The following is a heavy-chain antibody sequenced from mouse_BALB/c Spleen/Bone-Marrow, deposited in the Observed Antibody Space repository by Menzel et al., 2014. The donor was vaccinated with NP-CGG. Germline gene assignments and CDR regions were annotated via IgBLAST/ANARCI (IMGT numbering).Heavy chain of an antibody. Sequence: ESGPGLVKPSQSLSLTCSVTGYSFTSAYYWNWLRQFPGNNLEWMGYISNDGTNNYNPSLNNRISITRDASKNQVVLKWNSVTTEDTAIHDGAREDFGSADGWCFDVGGAGTPVPVSS. CDR1: GYSFTSAYY. CDR3: AREDFGSADGWCFDV. CDR2: ISNDGTN. J-gene: IGHJ1*01. V-gene: IGHV3-6*02. D-gene: IGHD1-1*01.